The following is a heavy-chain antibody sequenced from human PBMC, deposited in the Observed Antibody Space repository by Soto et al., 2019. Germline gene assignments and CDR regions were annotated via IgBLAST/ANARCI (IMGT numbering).Heavy chain of an antibody. D-gene: IGHD3-22*01. CDR1: GFTFSSYE. CDR2: ISSSGSTI. J-gene: IGHJ6*02. CDR3: ARDYYDSSGYYFGYYYYYYGMDV. Sequence: LRLSFAASGFTFSSYEMNWVRQAPGKGLEWVSYISSSGSTIYYADSVKGRFTISRDNAKNSLYLQMNSLRAEDTAVYYCARDYYDSSGYYFGYYYYYYGMDVWGQGTTVTVSS. V-gene: IGHV3-48*03.